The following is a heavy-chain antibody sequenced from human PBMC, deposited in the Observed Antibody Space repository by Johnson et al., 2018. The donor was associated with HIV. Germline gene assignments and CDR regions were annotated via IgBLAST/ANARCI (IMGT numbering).Heavy chain of an antibody. J-gene: IGHJ3*02. Sequence: QVQLVESGGGVVQPGESLRLSCAASGFIFSSYDMHWVRQAPGKGLEWVAFIRYDGSNKYYVDSVKGRFTISRDNSKNTFYLQMNSLRGDDTAVYYCAKDPPDFGADWAFDIWGQGTMVTVSS. CDR1: GFIFSSYD. D-gene: IGHD3-10*01. CDR3: AKDPPDFGADWAFDI. V-gene: IGHV3-30*02. CDR2: IRYDGSNK.